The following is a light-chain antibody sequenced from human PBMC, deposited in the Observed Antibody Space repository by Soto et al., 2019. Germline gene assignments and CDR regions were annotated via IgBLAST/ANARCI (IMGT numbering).Light chain of an antibody. V-gene: IGLV2-23*02. J-gene: IGLJ2*01. CDR3: CSYGGDRV. Sequence: QSALTQPASVPGSPGQSITISCTGTISNVGNYNLVSWYQQHPGKAPKLILYEVNKRPSGVSNRFSGSKSGNTASLTISGLQTEDEADYYCCSYGGDRVFGGGTKVTVL. CDR1: ISNVGNYNL. CDR2: EVN.